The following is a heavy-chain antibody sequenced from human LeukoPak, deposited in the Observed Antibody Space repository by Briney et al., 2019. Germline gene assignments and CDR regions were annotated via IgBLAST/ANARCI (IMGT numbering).Heavy chain of an antibody. CDR1: GFTFSNYY. Sequence: KPGGSLRLSCAASGFTFSNYYMSWIRQAPGKGLEWVSYISSSGSTIYYADSVKGRFTISRDNAKNSLYLQMNSLRAEDTAVYYCARVLHGDYPYYYYYYMDVWGKGTTVTVSS. V-gene: IGHV3-11*04. CDR2: ISSSGSTI. D-gene: IGHD4/OR15-4a*01. CDR3: ARVLHGDYPYYYYYYMDV. J-gene: IGHJ6*03.